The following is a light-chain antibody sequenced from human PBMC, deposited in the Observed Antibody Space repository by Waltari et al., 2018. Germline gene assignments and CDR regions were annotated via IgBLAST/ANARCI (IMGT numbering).Light chain of an antibody. Sequence: FVLTQSPGTLSLSPGERVTLSCRASQSVSSNYLAWYQQKPGQAPRLLFYDASNRATGIADRFSGSGSGTDFTLTISRLEPDDVAVYYCQQYGRSPWTFGQGTKVEIK. CDR2: DAS. CDR1: QSVSSNY. J-gene: IGKJ1*01. CDR3: QQYGRSPWT. V-gene: IGKV3-20*01.